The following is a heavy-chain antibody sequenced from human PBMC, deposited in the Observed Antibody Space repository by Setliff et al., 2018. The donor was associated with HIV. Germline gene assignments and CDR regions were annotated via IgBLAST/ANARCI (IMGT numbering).Heavy chain of an antibody. CDR2: ISAYSGNT. V-gene: IGHV1-18*03. CDR1: GYTFASYA. CDR3: ARHPSGWYGDYFFDY. Sequence: ASVKVSCKASGYTFASYAISWVRQAPGQGLEWMGWISAYSGNTHYAQRLQDRVTMTTDTSTSTAYMDLRSLRSDDMAVYYCARHPSGWYGDYFFDYWGQGTLVTVSS. J-gene: IGHJ4*02. D-gene: IGHD4-17*01.